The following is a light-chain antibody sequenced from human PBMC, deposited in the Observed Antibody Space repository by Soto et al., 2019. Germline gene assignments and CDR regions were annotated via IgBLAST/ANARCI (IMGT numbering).Light chain of an antibody. V-gene: IGLV1-44*01. CDR3: AAWDDSLNGYV. Sequence: QSVLSKPPSASGTPGQRVTISCSGSSSNIGSNTVSWYQQFPGTAPKLLIYFNIQRPSGVPDRFSGSKSGTSASLAISGLQSDDEADYYCAAWDDSLNGYVFGTGTKVTVL. CDR2: FNI. CDR1: SSNIGSNT. J-gene: IGLJ1*01.